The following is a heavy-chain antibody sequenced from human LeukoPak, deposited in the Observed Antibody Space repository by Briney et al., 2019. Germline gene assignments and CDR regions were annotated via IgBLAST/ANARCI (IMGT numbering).Heavy chain of an antibody. CDR2: ISSRSSYI. CDR3: ARQYSYDSSGYYPWDY. J-gene: IGHJ4*02. CDR1: GFTFSSYS. V-gene: IGHV3-21*01. Sequence: GGSLRLSCAASGFTFSSYSMNWVRQAPGKGLEWVSSISSRSSYIYYADSLKGRFTISRDNAKNTLYLQMNSLRAEDTAMYYCARQYSYDSSGYYPWDYWGQGTLVTVSS. D-gene: IGHD3-22*01.